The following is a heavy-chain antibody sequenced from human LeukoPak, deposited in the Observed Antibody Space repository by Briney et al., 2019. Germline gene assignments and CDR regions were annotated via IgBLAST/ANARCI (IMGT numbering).Heavy chain of an antibody. D-gene: IGHD1-20*01. CDR3: AKFQGATYYNWHMDV. CDR1: RSTFSNFA. V-gene: IGHV3-23*01. Sequence: GGSLRLSCAASRSTFSNFAMSSVRQAPGKRLEWVSGLSGSGGNTYYADSVKGRFTISRDNSNNTLYLQMNSLTADDTAVYYCAKFQGATYYNWHMDVWGKGTTVTVSS. CDR2: LSGSGGNT. J-gene: IGHJ6*03.